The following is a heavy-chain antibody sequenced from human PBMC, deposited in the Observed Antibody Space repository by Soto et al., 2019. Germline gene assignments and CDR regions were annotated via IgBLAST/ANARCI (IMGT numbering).Heavy chain of an antibody. CDR2: TIGNGRGT. V-gene: IGHV3-23*01. CDR3: ARPVDVYGVYYLLDY. D-gene: IGHD3-22*01. CDR1: GLTFNDYA. Sequence: PGGSLRLSGAASGLTFNDYAMSWVRQAPGRGLEWVAATIGNGRGTYYADSVKGRFTISRDTSKNALYLQMNSLRAEDRAVYYCARPVDVYGVYYLLDYCGQGPPVTVSS. J-gene: IGHJ4*02.